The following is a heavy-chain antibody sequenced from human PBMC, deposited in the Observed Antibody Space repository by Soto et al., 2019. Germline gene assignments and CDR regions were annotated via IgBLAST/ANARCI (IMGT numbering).Heavy chain of an antibody. Sequence: ASVKVSCKASGYTFTSYDINWVRQATGQGLEWMGWMNPNSGNTGYAQKFQGRVTMTRNTSISTAYMELSSLRSEDTAVYYCARGSLNYDILTGYRRYFDYWGQRTLVTVSS. CDR1: GYTFTSYD. CDR3: ARGSLNYDILTGYRRYFDY. J-gene: IGHJ4*02. D-gene: IGHD3-9*01. V-gene: IGHV1-8*01. CDR2: MNPNSGNT.